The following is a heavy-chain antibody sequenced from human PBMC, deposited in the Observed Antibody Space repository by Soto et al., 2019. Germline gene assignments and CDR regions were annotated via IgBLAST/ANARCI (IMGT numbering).Heavy chain of an antibody. Sequence: DVQLLESGGGLLRPGGSLRLSCAASGFTFSNYAMSWVRQAPGKGLEWVSSISGSGDITYYAASLKGRFTISRDNSQNTLFLQVNSLRVEDRAVYYCAKDGSGYYPYDFDCWGQGTLVTVSS. J-gene: IGHJ4*02. D-gene: IGHD3-3*01. CDR2: ISGSGDIT. V-gene: IGHV3-23*01. CDR3: AKDGSGYYPYDFDC. CDR1: GFTFSNYA.